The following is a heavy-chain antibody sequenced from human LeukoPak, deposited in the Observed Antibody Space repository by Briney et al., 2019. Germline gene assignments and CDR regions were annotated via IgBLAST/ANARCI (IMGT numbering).Heavy chain of an antibody. CDR3: ARAGENDFWSGYSKRAYYFDY. Sequence: PGGSLRLSCAASGFTFSSYAMSWVRQAPGKGLEWVSAISGSGGSTYYADSVKGRFTISRDNSKNTLYLQMNSLRAEDTAVYYCARAGENDFWSGYSKRAYYFDYWGQGTLVTVSS. CDR2: ISGSGGST. V-gene: IGHV3-23*01. CDR1: GFTFSSYA. J-gene: IGHJ4*02. D-gene: IGHD3-3*01.